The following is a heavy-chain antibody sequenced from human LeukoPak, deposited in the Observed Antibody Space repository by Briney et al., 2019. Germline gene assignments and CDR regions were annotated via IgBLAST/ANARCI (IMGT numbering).Heavy chain of an antibody. D-gene: IGHD2-15*01. V-gene: IGHV3-13*04. CDR3: ARGDCSGGSCSSMDV. CDR1: GFTFSTYD. CDR2: INPAGDT. J-gene: IGHJ6*02. Sequence: PGGSLRLSCAASGFTFSTYDMHWVRQATGKGLEWVSGINPAGDTYYPGSVKGRFTISREDAKNSFYLQMNSLRVGDTAVYYCARGDCSGGSCSSMDVWGQGTTATVSS.